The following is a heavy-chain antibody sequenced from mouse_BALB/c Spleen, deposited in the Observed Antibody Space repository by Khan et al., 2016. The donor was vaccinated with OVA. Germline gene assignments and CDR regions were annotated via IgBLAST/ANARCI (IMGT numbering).Heavy chain of an antibody. Sequence: VQLQESGAELARPGASVKMSCKASGYTFTSYTIHWIKERPGQGLEWIGYINPSNGYTNYNQKFKDKATLTTDNSSTTAYLQLSSLTSDDSAVYNCVRDGAYHRNDGWFAYWGQGTLVTVSA. CDR2: INPSNGYT. V-gene: IGHV1-4*01. J-gene: IGHJ3*01. CDR3: VRDGAYHRNDGWFAY. D-gene: IGHD2-14*01. CDR1: GYTFTSYT.